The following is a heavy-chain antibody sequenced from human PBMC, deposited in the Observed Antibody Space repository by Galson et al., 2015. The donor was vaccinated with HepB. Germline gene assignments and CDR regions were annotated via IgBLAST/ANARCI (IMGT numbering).Heavy chain of an antibody. V-gene: IGHV3-23*01. Sequence: SLRLSCAASGFTFSYYAMTWVRQAPGKGLEWISAITPSGDNTYSADSMKGRFTISRGNSRNTLFLQMNSLRADDTAIYFCVKVFPEKTDGWYRQALYYFDSWGQGTRVTVSS. D-gene: IGHD6-19*01. CDR2: ITPSGDNT. CDR1: GFTFSYYA. J-gene: IGHJ4*02. CDR3: VKVFPEKTDGWYRQALYYFDS.